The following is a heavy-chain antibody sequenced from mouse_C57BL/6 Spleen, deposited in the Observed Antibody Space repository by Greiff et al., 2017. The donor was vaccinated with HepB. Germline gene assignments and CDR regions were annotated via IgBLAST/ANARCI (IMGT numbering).Heavy chain of an antibody. CDR1: GFNIKDYY. Sequence: VQLKQSGAELVKPGASVKLSCTASGFNIKDYYMHWVKQRTEQGLEWIGRIDPEDGENKYAPKFQGKATITADTSSNTAYLQLSSLTSEDTAVYYGARDWITTVVASPYAMDYWGQGTSVTVSS. CDR3: ARDWITTVVASPYAMDY. D-gene: IGHD1-1*01. J-gene: IGHJ4*01. V-gene: IGHV14-2*01. CDR2: IDPEDGEN.